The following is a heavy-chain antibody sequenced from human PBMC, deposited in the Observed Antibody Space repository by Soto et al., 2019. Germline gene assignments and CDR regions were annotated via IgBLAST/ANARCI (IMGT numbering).Heavy chain of an antibody. J-gene: IGHJ5*02. CDR1: GYTFTGYY. CDR2: INPNSGGT. Sequence: SVKVSCKASGYTFTGYYMHWVRQAPGQGLEWMGWINPNSGGTDYAQKFQGRVTMTRDTSISTAYMELSRLRSDDTAVYYCAGGVLSGSYYNWFDPWGQGTPVTVSS. V-gene: IGHV1-2*02. D-gene: IGHD1-26*01. CDR3: AGGVLSGSYYNWFDP.